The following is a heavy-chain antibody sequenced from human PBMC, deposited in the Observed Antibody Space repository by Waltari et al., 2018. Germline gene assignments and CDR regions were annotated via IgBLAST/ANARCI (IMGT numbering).Heavy chain of an antibody. CDR1: GGTFSSYA. Sequence: QVQLVQSGAEVKTPGSSVRVSCKASGGTFSSYAISWVRRAPGQGLEWMGGIIPILGIANYAQKFQGRVTITADESTSTAYMELSSLRSEDTAVYYWAREGSYGDQRSFDYWGQGTLVTVSS. J-gene: IGHJ4*02. CDR2: IIPILGIA. CDR3: AREGSYGDQRSFDY. D-gene: IGHD4-17*01. V-gene: IGHV1-69*04.